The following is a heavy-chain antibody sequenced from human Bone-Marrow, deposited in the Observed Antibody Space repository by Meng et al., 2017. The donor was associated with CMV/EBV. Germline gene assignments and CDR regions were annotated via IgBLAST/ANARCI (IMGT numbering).Heavy chain of an antibody. CDR3: AKARSASTYYFDY. V-gene: IGHV3-23*01. CDR2: ISGSGGST. CDR1: GFTFSSYA. D-gene: IGHD2-2*01. Sequence: SCAASGFTFSSYAMSWVRQAPGKGLEWVSAISGSGGSTYYADSVKGRFTISRDNSKNTLYLQMNSLRAEDTAVYYCAKARSASTYYFDYWGQGTLVTVSS. J-gene: IGHJ4*02.